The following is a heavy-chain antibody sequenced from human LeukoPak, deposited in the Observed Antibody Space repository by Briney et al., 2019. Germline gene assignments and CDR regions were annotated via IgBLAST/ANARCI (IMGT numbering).Heavy chain of an antibody. CDR3: AKIPRSTITRGTYYFDY. CDR1: GFTFSSYE. V-gene: IGHV3-48*03. D-gene: IGHD3-10*01. J-gene: IGHJ4*02. Sequence: PGGSLRLSCAASGFTFSSYEMNWVRQAPGKGLEWVSYISSRGSTIYYADSVKGHFTISRDNSKNTLYLQMNSLRAEDTAVYYCAKIPRSTITRGTYYFDYWGQGTLVTVSS. CDR2: ISSRGSTI.